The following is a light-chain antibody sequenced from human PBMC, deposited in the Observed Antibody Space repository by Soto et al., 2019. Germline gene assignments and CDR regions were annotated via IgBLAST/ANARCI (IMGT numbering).Light chain of an antibody. CDR2: TAS. J-gene: IGKJ5*01. Sequence: DIQMTQSPSSLSASVGDRVTITCRPSQGIGTALAWYQQKPGAVPKLLVYTASTLQSGVPSRFRGSGSGTDFTLTITSLQPEDFATYYCQQSYSTPITFGQGTRLDIK. CDR3: QQSYSTPIT. V-gene: IGKV1-27*01. CDR1: QGIGTA.